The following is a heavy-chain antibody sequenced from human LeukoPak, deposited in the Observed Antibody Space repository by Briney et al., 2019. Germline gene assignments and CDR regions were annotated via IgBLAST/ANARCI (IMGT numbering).Heavy chain of an antibody. J-gene: IGHJ4*02. D-gene: IGHD3-10*01. CDR1: GFTVSSYA. CDR3: ARDRIKPVRGLLWFGESSY. V-gene: IGHV3-30*04. CDR2: ISYDGSNK. Sequence: GGSLRLSCAASGFTVSSYAMHWVRQAPGKGLGWVAVISYDGSNKYYADSVKGRFTISRDNSKNTLYLQMNSLRAEDTAVYYCARDRIKPVRGLLWFGESSYWGQGTLVTVSS.